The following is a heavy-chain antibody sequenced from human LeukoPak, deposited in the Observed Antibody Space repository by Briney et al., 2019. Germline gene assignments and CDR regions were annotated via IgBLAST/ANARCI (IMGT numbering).Heavy chain of an antibody. D-gene: IGHD2-21*01. J-gene: IGHJ3*02. Sequence: GWSLTLSCLPSELSLSTFWISWVRHVAGGWSEWVAYIKADGCVKPYVDSVEGRFSISRDNARSSLYLQMNSLRAEDTAVYYCVRDSDYQRNSGGLYAHYDALDIWGHGTMVTVS. CDR2: IKADGCVK. V-gene: IGHV3-7*01. CDR3: VRDSDYQRNSGGLYAHYDALDI. CDR1: ELSLSTFW.